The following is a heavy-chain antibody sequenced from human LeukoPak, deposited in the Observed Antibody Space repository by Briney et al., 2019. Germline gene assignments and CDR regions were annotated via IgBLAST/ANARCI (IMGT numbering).Heavy chain of an antibody. CDR3: ARDPVGIGITMVRGVMGRFDP. D-gene: IGHD3-10*01. J-gene: IGHJ5*02. V-gene: IGHV1-3*01. CDR2: INAGNGNT. Sequence: ASVKVSCKASGYTFTSYAMHWVRQAPGQRLEWMGWINAGNGNTKYSQKFQGRVTITRDKSASTAYMELSSLRSEDTAVYYSARDPVGIGITMVRGVMGRFDPWGQGTLVTVSS. CDR1: GYTFTSYA.